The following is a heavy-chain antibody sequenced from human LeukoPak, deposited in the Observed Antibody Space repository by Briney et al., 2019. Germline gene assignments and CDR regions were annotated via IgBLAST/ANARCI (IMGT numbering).Heavy chain of an antibody. J-gene: IGHJ6*03. D-gene: IGHD1-26*01. CDR3: ARSFGGTYYGLHYYYMDV. CDR1: GFTFSNYW. Sequence: GGSLRLSCAASGFTFSNYWMHWVRQAPGKGLVWVSQTDPDVSDTRCADSVKGRFTISRDNAKNTLYLQMNSLRAEDTAVYYCARSFGGTYYGLHYYYMDVWGKGTTVTVSS. CDR2: TDPDVSDT. V-gene: IGHV3-74*01.